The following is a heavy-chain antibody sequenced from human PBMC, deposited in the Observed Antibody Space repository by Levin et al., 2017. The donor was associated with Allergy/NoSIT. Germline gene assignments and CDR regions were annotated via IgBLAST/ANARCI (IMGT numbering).Heavy chain of an antibody. V-gene: IGHV3-23*01. CDR2: ISTNSEFI. CDR3: AKGGVQLAYSFDS. CDR1: GFIFSSSA. J-gene: IGHJ4*02. D-gene: IGHD6-13*01. Sequence: LSLTCAPSGFIFSSSAMSWVRQAPGKGLEWVAAISTNSEFIFYADSVKGRFTISRDNSKNRLYLQLTSLRVEDTAVYYCAKGGVQLAYSFDSWGQGALVTVSS.